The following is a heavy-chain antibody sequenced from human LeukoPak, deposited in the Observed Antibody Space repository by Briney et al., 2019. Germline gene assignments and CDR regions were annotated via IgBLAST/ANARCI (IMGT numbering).Heavy chain of an antibody. CDR3: VKDLGYYDSSGYIL. Sequence: GGSLRLSCAASGFTFSSYAMSWVRQAPGKGLEWVSAISGSGGSTYYADSVKGRFAISRDNSKNTLYLQMSSLRAEDTAVYYCVKDLGYYDSSGYILWGQGTLVTVSS. CDR2: ISGSGGST. D-gene: IGHD3-22*01. J-gene: IGHJ1*01. CDR1: GFTFSSYA. V-gene: IGHV3-23*01.